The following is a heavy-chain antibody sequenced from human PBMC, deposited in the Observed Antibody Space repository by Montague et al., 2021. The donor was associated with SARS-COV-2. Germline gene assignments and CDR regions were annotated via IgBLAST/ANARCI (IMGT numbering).Heavy chain of an antibody. V-gene: IGHV4-59*01. D-gene: IGHD1-7*01. CDR3: ARAAGYNWNYGYNWFDP. CDR2: IYYSGRT. J-gene: IGHJ5*02. CDR1: GGSISSYY. Sequence: SETLSLTCTVSGGSISSYYWSWIRQPPGKGLEWIGYIYYSGRTNYNPSLKSRVTISVDTSRNQFSLKLSSVTAADTAVYYCARAAGYNWNYGYNWFDPWGQGTLVTVSS.